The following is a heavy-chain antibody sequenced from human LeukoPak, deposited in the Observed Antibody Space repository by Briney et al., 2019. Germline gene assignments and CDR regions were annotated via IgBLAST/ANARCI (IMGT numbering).Heavy chain of an antibody. CDR2: IYRGDSET. V-gene: IGHV5-51*01. Sequence: GESLKISCKASGNSFTSYWSGCVREMPEKGLGWMGIIYRGDSETRSSPSFQGQATFSDDKSISTAYLQWRSLKASDTAMYYCARRERYCSGGSCYSGMVAFDIWGEGTMVTVSS. CDR3: ARRERYCSGGSCYSGMVAFDI. D-gene: IGHD2-15*01. CDR1: GNSFTSYW. J-gene: IGHJ3*02.